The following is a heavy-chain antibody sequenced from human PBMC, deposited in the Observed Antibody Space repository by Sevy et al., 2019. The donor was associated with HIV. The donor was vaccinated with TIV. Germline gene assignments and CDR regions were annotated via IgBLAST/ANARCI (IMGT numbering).Heavy chain of an antibody. J-gene: IGHJ4*02. CDR3: ARGYRPYSSGWLYYFDY. Sequence: KQSQTLSLTCAISGDSVSSNSAAWNWIRQSPSRGLEWLGRPYYRSKWYNDYAVSVKSRITINPYTSKNQFSLQLNSVSPEDTAVYYCARGYRPYSSGWLYYFDYWGQGTLVTVSS. V-gene: IGHV6-1*01. CDR1: GDSVSSNSAA. CDR2: PYYRSKWYN. D-gene: IGHD6-19*01.